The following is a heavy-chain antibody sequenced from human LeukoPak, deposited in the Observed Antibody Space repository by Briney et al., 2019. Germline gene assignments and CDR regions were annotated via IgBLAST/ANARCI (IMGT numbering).Heavy chain of an antibody. V-gene: IGHV3-48*03. CDR3: VSGGGWLYLGDY. D-gene: IGHD2-2*02. CDR2: ISSSGGSP. Sequence: PGGSLRLSCIVSGFTFSGYEMSWVRQAPGKGLEWVSCISSSGGSPYYADSVEGRFTISRDNARNSLFLQINSLRVEDTAIYYCVSGGGWLYLGDYWGEGTLVTVSS. CDR1: GFTFSGYE. J-gene: IGHJ4*02.